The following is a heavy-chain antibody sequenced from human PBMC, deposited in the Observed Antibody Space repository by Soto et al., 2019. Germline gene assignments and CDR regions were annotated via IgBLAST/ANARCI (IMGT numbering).Heavy chain of an antibody. V-gene: IGHV4-31*03. J-gene: IGHJ5*02. CDR2: FYSSGSI. Sequence: SETLSLTCSVSGYSITAGGYYWSWIRQHPGKGLEWIGSFYSSGSIIYNPSLKSRVSTSGDTSRNQFSMTLTSVTAADTALYYCARMYSSGSGWFHPWGQGTLVTVSS. D-gene: IGHD3-22*01. CDR1: GYSITAGGYY. CDR3: ARMYSSGSGWFHP.